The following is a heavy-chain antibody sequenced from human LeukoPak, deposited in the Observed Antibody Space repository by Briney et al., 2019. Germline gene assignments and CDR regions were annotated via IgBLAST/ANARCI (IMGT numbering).Heavy chain of an antibody. V-gene: IGHV3-11*01. CDR1: GFTFSDYY. J-gene: IGHJ4*02. Sequence: GGSLRLSCAASGFTFSDYYMSWIRQAPGKGLEWVSYISSSGSTIYYADSVKGRFTISRDNAKNSLYLQMNSLRAEDTAVYYCARDPSVEMATAYFDYWGQGTLVTVSS. CDR2: ISSSGSTI. D-gene: IGHD5-24*01. CDR3: ARDPSVEMATAYFDY.